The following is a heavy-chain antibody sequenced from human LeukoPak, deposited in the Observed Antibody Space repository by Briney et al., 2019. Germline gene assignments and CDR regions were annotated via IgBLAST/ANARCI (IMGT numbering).Heavy chain of an antibody. Sequence: SETLSLTCTVSGGSMSSYYWSWIRQPPGKGLEWIGYIYYSGSTNYNPSLKSRVTISVDTSKNQFSLKLSSVTAADTAVYYCARDLRGYSGSVPRFDPWGQGTLVTVSS. CDR1: GGSMSSYY. D-gene: IGHD5-12*01. CDR2: IYYSGST. J-gene: IGHJ5*02. CDR3: ARDLRGYSGSVPRFDP. V-gene: IGHV4-59*01.